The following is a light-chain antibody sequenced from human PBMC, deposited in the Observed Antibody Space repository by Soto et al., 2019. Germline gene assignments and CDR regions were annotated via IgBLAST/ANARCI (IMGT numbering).Light chain of an antibody. V-gene: IGKV3-20*01. Sequence: EMVLTQSPGTLALSPGEIATLSCRASQSVSSSYLAWDQQKPGQAPRLLIYGASSRATGIPDRFSGSGSGTDFTLTISRLEPEEFAVYYCQQYGSSPLTFGGGPKVEIK. CDR1: QSVSSSY. CDR3: QQYGSSPLT. CDR2: GAS. J-gene: IGKJ4*01.